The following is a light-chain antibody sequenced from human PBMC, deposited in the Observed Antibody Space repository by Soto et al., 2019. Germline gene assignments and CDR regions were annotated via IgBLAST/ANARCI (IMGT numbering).Light chain of an antibody. Sequence: LLLGTVSVCAKDRASXSCRASHSLSIKLAWDQQKPDQGPMLLIYDTSARATGNPAMSSCGGSGTEFNLTISSIHAEDFAVCYCQQYNNFRPISFG. V-gene: IGKV3-15*01. CDR3: QQYNNFRPIS. CDR1: HSLSIK. CDR2: DTS. J-gene: IGKJ5*01.